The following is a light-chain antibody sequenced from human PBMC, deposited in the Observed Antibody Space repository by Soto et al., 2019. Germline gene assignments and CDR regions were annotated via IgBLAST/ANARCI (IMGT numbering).Light chain of an antibody. Sequence: EIVLTQSPGTLSLSPGEGATVSCRVSQSINSKSLVWYQRKFGQAPRLLIYNTSSRATGIPDRFSGSGSGTDFTLSISRLEPEDFAVYYCQHYGGSFIFGPGTKVIS. CDR3: QHYGGSFI. V-gene: IGKV3-20*01. CDR2: NTS. J-gene: IGKJ3*01. CDR1: QSINSKS.